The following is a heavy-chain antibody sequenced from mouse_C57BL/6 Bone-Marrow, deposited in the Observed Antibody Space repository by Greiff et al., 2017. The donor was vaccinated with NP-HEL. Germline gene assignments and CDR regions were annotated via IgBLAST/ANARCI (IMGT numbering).Heavy chain of an antibody. D-gene: IGHD2-1*01. V-gene: IGHV1-26*01. CDR3: ARSCGNYPPCGFDV. CDR2: INPNNGGT. Sequence: VQLQQSGPELVKPGASVKISCKASGYTFTDYYMNWVKQSHGKSLEWIGDINPNNGGTSYNQKFKGKATLTVDKSSSTAYMELRSLTSEDSAVYYCARSCGNYPPCGFDVWGTGTTVTVSS. J-gene: IGHJ1*03. CDR1: GYTFTDYY.